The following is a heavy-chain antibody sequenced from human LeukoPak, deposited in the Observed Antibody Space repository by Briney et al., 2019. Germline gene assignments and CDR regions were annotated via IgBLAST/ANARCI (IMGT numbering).Heavy chain of an antibody. D-gene: IGHD3-22*01. Sequence: SVKVSCKASGGTFSSYAISWVRQAPGQGLEWMGGIIPIFGTANYAQKFQGRVTITADESTSTAYMELSSLRSEDTAVYYCASLNTHYYDSSGYYWNYWGQGTLVTVSS. CDR1: GGTFSSYA. J-gene: IGHJ4*02. CDR2: IIPIFGTA. V-gene: IGHV1-69*01. CDR3: ASLNTHYYDSSGYYWNY.